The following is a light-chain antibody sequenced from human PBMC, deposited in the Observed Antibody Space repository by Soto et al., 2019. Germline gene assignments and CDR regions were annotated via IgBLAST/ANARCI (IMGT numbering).Light chain of an antibody. V-gene: IGKV3-15*01. CDR2: GAS. CDR3: QQYTDWPLT. CDR1: QSVSSN. J-gene: IGKJ1*01. Sequence: EIVMTQSPATLSVSPGERATLSCRASQSVSSNLAWYQQKPGQAPRLLIYGASTRATGIPARFSGSGSGTEFTLTISSLQSEDFAVYHCQQYTDWPLTFGQGTKVEVK.